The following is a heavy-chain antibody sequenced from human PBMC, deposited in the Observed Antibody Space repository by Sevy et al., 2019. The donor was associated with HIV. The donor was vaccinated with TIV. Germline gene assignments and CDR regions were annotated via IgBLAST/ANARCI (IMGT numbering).Heavy chain of an antibody. D-gene: IGHD2-2*01. V-gene: IGHV1-18*01. CDR2: ISAYNGNT. J-gene: IGHJ6*03. Sequence: ASVKVSCKASGYTFTSYGISWVRQAPGQGLEWMGWISAYNGNTNYAQKLQGRVTMTTDTSTSTAYMELRSLRSEDTAVYYCARGYCSSTSCWRLGANYYYYYMDVWGKGTTVTVSS. CDR1: GYTFTSYG. CDR3: ARGYCSSTSCWRLGANYYYYYMDV.